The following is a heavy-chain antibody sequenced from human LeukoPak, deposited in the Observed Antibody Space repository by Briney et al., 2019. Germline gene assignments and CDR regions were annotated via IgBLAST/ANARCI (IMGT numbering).Heavy chain of an antibody. Sequence: KPSETLSLTCTVSGGSISSDYWSWIRQPAGKGLEWIGRVYNSGTTDYNPSLQSRVTMSIDRSKIQFSLKLRSVTAADTAVYYCARITGGAWTSFDHWGQGILVTVSS. J-gene: IGHJ4*02. D-gene: IGHD3-16*01. CDR1: GGSISSDY. V-gene: IGHV4-4*07. CDR2: VYNSGTT. CDR3: ARITGGAWTSFDH.